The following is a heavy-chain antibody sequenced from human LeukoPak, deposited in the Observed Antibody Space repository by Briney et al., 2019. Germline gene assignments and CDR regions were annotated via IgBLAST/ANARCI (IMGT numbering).Heavy chain of an antibody. CDR1: GYTFTTYG. J-gene: IGHJ3*02. D-gene: IGHD1-26*01. CDR2: IIAYNGHT. CDR3: ARAGLWELPRYAFDI. Sequence: RWASGKVSCKASGYTFTTYGISWVRQAPGQGLEWMGWIIAYNGHTNYAQNLQGRVTMTTDTSTSTAYMELRSLRSDDTAVYYCARAGLWELPRYAFDIWGQGTMVTVSS. V-gene: IGHV1-18*01.